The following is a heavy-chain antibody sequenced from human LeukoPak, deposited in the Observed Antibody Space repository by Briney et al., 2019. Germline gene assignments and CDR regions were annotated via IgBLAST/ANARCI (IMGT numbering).Heavy chain of an antibody. CDR2: IKQDGSEK. CDR3: AREGPSNYCSGGSCYYGY. J-gene: IGHJ4*02. CDR1: GFTFSNYW. V-gene: IGHV3-7*01. D-gene: IGHD2-15*01. Sequence: GGSQRLSCAASGFTFSNYWMSWVRQAPGKGLEWVASIKQDGSEKYYVDSVKGRFTISRDNAKNSLYLQMNSLRAEDTAVYYCAREGPSNYCSGGSCYYGYWGQGTLVTVSS.